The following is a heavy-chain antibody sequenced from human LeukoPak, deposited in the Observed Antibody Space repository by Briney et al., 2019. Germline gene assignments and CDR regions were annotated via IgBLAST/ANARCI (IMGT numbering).Heavy chain of an antibody. D-gene: IGHD6-19*01. CDR2: ITPIFGTA. Sequence: SVKVSCKASGGTFRSNAISWVRQAPGQGLEWMGGITPIFGTANYAQKFQGRVTITAVESMSTAYMELSSLRSEDTAVYYCARYGRPLAVAGPYYFDYWGQGTLVTVSS. CDR1: GGTFRSNA. CDR3: ARYGRPLAVAGPYYFDY. V-gene: IGHV1-69*13. J-gene: IGHJ4*02.